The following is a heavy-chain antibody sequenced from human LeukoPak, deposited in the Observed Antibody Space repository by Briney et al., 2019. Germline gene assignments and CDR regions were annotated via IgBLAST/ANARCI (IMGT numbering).Heavy chain of an antibody. CDR3: ARANSIAVAADTLDY. CDR2: IYYSGST. J-gene: IGHJ4*02. CDR1: GGSISSYY. Sequence: SETLSLTCTVSGGSISSYYWSWIRQPPGKGLKWFGYIYYSGSTNYNPSLKSRVTISVDTSKNQFSLKLSSVTAADTAVYYCARANSIAVAADTLDYWGQGTLLTVSS. D-gene: IGHD6-19*01. V-gene: IGHV4-59*01.